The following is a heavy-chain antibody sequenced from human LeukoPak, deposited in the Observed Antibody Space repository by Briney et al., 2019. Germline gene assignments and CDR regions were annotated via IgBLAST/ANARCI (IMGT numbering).Heavy chain of an antibody. J-gene: IGHJ4*02. CDR3: ARVLSS. Sequence: GGSLRLSCAASGFTFSNYWMHWVRQAPGKGLEWVANIKQDGSEKYYVDSVKGRFSISRDNAKNSLYLQMNSLRAEDTAVYYCARVLSSWGQGTLVTVSS. CDR1: GFTFSNYW. V-gene: IGHV3-7*03. CDR2: IKQDGSEK. D-gene: IGHD2-2*01.